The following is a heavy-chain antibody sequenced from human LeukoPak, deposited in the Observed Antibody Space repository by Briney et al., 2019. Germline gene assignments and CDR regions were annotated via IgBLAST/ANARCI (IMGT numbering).Heavy chain of an antibody. CDR2: ISSSSSYI. J-gene: IGHJ4*02. CDR1: GFTFSSYS. V-gene: IGHV3-21*01. CDR3: ARVTVAGPRRFDY. Sequence: PGGSLRLSCAASGFTFSSYSMNWVRQAPGKGLEWVSSISSSSSYIYYADSVKGRFTISRDNAKNSLYLQMNSLRAEDTAVYYCARVTVAGPRRFDYWGQGTLVTVSS. D-gene: IGHD6-19*01.